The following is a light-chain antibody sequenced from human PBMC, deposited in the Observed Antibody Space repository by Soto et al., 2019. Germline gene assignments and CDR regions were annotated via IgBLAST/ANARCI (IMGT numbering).Light chain of an antibody. J-gene: IGKJ1*01. CDR1: QTIKRSS. V-gene: IGKV3-15*01. CDR3: QQYNNWWT. Sequence: EIVMTQSPATLSVSPGEGATLSCRASQTIKRSSLAWYQQKPGQAPRLLIYGASTRATGIPARFSGSGSGTEFTLTISSLQSEDFAVYYCQQYNNWWTFGQGTKVDIK. CDR2: GAS.